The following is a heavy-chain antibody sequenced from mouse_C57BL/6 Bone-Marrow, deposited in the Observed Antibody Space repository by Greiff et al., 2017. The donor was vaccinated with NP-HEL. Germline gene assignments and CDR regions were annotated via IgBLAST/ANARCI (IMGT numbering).Heavy chain of an antibody. D-gene: IGHD4-1*01. J-gene: IGHJ4*01. Sequence: EVQVVESGEGLVKPGGSLKLSCAASGFTFSSYAMSWVRQTPEKRLEWVAYISSGGDYIYYADTVKGRFTISRDNARNTLYLQMSSLKSEDTAMYYCTRDRTGTGYYAMDYWGQGTSVTVSS. V-gene: IGHV5-9-1*02. CDR2: ISSGGDYI. CDR1: GFTFSSYA. CDR3: TRDRTGTGYYAMDY.